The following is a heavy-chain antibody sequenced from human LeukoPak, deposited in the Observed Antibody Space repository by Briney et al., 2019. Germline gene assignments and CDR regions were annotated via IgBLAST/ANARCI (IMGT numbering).Heavy chain of an antibody. CDR3: ASGGRAGDSLDI. CDR2: INSDGSTP. CDR1: GFTFRSYW. Sequence: GGSLRLSCAASGFTFRSYWMYWVRQVPGKGLVWVSRINSDGSTPAYADSVKGRFTISRDNAKNTLYLEMNSLRVEDTAIYYCASGGRAGDSLDIWGQGTMVTVSS. J-gene: IGHJ3*02. V-gene: IGHV3-74*01. D-gene: IGHD2-15*01.